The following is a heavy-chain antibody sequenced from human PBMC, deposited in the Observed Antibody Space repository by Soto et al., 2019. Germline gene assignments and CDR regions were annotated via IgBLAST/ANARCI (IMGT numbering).Heavy chain of an antibody. CDR2: FDPEDGET. J-gene: IGHJ6*02. CDR1: GYTLTELS. Sequence: ASVKVSCKVSGYTLTELSMHWVRQAPGKGLEWMGGFDPEDGETIYAQKFQGRVTMTEDTSTDTAYMELSSLRSEDTAVYYCATMVSKWFGELLYYYYYGMDVWGQGTTVTVSS. CDR3: ATMVSKWFGELLYYYYYGMDV. D-gene: IGHD3-10*01. V-gene: IGHV1-24*01.